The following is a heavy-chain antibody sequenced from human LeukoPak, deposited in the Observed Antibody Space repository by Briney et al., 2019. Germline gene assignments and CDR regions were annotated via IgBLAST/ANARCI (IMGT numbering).Heavy chain of an antibody. CDR3: AKGLHGGVGYGVDV. D-gene: IGHD3-16*01. J-gene: IGHJ6*02. CDR2: ISGTGGRT. Sequence: GGSLRLSCVASGFTFNAYSMTWVRQAPGKGLEWVSSISGTGGRTYSADSVKGRFTISRDNSKNTLYLQMKNLRVEHTAVYYCAKGLHGGVGYGVDVWGQGTTVSVSS. V-gene: IGHV3-23*01. CDR1: GFTFNAYS.